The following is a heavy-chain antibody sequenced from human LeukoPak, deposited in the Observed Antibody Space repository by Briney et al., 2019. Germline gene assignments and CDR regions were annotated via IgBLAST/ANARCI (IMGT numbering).Heavy chain of an antibody. CDR2: ISGSGGST. D-gene: IGHD3-10*01. CDR1: GFTFSSYS. V-gene: IGHV3-23*01. CDR3: AKDRTWFGELLDFDY. J-gene: IGHJ4*02. Sequence: GGSLRLSCAASGFTFSSYSMSWVRQAPGKGLEWVSAISGSGGSTYYADSVKGRFTISRDNSKNTLYLQMNSLRAEDTAVYYCAKDRTWFGELLDFDYWGQGTLVTVSS.